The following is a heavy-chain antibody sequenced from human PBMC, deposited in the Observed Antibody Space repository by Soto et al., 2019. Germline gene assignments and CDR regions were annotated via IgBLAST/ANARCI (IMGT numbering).Heavy chain of an antibody. CDR3: ASTVVPAASYFDY. Sequence: SETLSLTCTVSGGSISSYYWSWIRQPPGKGLEWIGYIYYSGSTNYNPSLKSRVTISVDTSKNQFSLKLSSVTAADTAVYYRASTVVPAASYFDYWGQGTLVTVSS. CDR2: IYYSGST. J-gene: IGHJ4*02. V-gene: IGHV4-59*08. CDR1: GGSISSYY. D-gene: IGHD2-2*01.